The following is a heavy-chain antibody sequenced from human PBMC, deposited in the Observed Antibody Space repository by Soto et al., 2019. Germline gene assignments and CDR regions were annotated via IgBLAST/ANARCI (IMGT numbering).Heavy chain of an antibody. CDR2: ISSTSNTI. Sequence: EVQLVESGGGLVQPGGSLRLSCASSGFSFSAFSMNWVRQAPGKGLEWVSYISSTSNTIYYADYVKGRFTISRDNAQNTLYLQMNSLSDADTAVYYCAREGGRHCSTTRCYNAFDSWGQGTMVTVSS. J-gene: IGHJ3*02. V-gene: IGHV3-48*02. CDR3: AREGGRHCSTTRCYNAFDS. D-gene: IGHD2-2*02. CDR1: GFSFSAFS.